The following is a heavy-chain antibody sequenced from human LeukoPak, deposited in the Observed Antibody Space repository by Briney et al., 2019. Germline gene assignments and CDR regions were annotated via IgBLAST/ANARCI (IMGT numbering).Heavy chain of an antibody. J-gene: IGHJ4*02. CDR3: ARPGGTLPNFDF. D-gene: IGHD1-26*01. V-gene: IGHV4-39*01. CDR1: GGSISSSSHF. CDR2: VYYSGST. Sequence: PSETLSLTCTVSGGSISSSSHFWGWIRQPPGKGLEWIASVYYSGSTYYSPSLKSRVTISVDTSKNQFSLKLTVTAADTAVYYCARPGGTLPNFDFWGQGTLVTVSS.